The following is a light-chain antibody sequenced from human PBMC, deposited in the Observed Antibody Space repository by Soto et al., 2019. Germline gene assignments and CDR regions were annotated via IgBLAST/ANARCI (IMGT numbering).Light chain of an antibody. J-gene: IGKJ4*01. Sequence: EIVMTQSPATLSVSPGERATLSCRASQSINRNLAWYQQKLGQAPRLLIYGVSNRATGIPDRFSGSGSGTEFTLTISSLQSEDFAVYYCQQYNNWPLTFGGGTKVEIK. CDR1: QSINRN. CDR3: QQYNNWPLT. CDR2: GVS. V-gene: IGKV3-15*01.